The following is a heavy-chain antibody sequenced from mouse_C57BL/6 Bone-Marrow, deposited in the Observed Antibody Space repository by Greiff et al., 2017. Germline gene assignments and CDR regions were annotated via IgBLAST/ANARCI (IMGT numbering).Heavy chain of an antibody. V-gene: IGHV1-59*01. D-gene: IGHD1-1*01. J-gene: IGHJ2*01. CDR3: AGDYYGSRWGY. CDR1: GYTFTSYW. CDR2: IDPSASYP. Sequence: QVQLQQPGAELVRPGTSVKLSCQASGYTFTSYWMHWVKQMPGQGLEWIGVIDPSASYPNYNQKFKGQATLSLDTSSSTAYMQLSSLTSEDSAVYYCAGDYYGSRWGYWGQGTTLTVSA.